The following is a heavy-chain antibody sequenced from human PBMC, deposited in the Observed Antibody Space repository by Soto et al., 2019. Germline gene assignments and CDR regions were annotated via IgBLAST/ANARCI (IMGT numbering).Heavy chain of an antibody. CDR2: IIPIFGTA. CDR3: ASGYRHGYSSDY. V-gene: IGHV1-69*06. CDR1: GGTFSSYA. J-gene: IGHJ4*02. Sequence: QVQLVQSGAEVKKPGSSVKVSCKASGGTFSSYAISWVRQAPGQGLEWMGGIIPIFGTANYAQKFQGRVAITADKSTSAACMDFSSLRSEDTAVYCCASGYRHGYSSDYWGEGTLVADST. D-gene: IGHD5-18*01.